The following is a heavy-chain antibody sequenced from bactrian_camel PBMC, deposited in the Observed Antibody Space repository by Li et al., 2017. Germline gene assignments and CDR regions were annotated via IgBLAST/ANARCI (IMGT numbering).Heavy chain of an antibody. D-gene: IGHD1*01. CDR1: GYSSALPGYC. CDR3: AADPSVGSWCDPGETEYNY. CDR2: IDRGDNT. Sequence: HVQLVESGGGSVQAGGSLKLSCATSGYSSALPGYCMGWFRQAPGKEREGVATIDRGDNTNYADSVKSRFTISKDNAKNTLYLQMNSLKPEDGGMYYCAADPSVGSWCDPGETEYNYWGQGTQVTVS. J-gene: IGHJ4*01. V-gene: IGHV3S53*01.